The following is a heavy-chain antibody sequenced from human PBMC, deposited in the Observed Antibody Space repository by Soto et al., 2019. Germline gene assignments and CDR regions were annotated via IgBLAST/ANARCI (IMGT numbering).Heavy chain of an antibody. D-gene: IGHD4-17*01. J-gene: IGHJ4*02. Sequence: EASVKVSCKASGGTFSSYTISWVRQAPGQGLEWMGRIIPILGIANYAQKFQGRVTITAGKSTSTAYMELSSLRFEDTAVYYCASATYGDYDYWGQGTLVTVSS. CDR3: ASATYGDYDY. V-gene: IGHV1-69*02. CDR1: GGTFSSYT. CDR2: IIPILGIA.